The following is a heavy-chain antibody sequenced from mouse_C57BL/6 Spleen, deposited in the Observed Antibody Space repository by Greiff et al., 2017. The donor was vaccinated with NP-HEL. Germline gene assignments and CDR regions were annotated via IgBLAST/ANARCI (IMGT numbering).Heavy chain of an antibody. J-gene: IGHJ4*01. Sequence: QVQLQQPGAELVKPGASVKLSCKASGYTFTSYWITWVKQRPGQGLEWIGDIYPGSGSTNYNEKFKSKATLTVDTSSSTAYMQLSSLTSEDSAVYYCASVYGSSYEDYAMDYWGQGTSVTVSS. D-gene: IGHD1-1*01. CDR1: GYTFTSYW. V-gene: IGHV1-55*01. CDR2: IYPGSGST. CDR3: ASVYGSSYEDYAMDY.